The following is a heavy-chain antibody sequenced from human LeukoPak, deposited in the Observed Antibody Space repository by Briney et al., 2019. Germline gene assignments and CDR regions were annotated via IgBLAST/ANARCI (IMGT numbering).Heavy chain of an antibody. D-gene: IGHD3-9*01. V-gene: IGHV1-2*02. CDR3: ARVNDILTGYYH. CDR1: GYTFTGYY. Sequence: ASVKVSCKASGYTFTGYYMHWVRQAPGQGLEWMGWINPNSGGTNYAQKFQGRVTMTTDTSTSTAYMELRSLRSDDTAVYYCARVNDILTGYYHWGQGTLVTVSS. CDR2: INPNSGGT. J-gene: IGHJ5*02.